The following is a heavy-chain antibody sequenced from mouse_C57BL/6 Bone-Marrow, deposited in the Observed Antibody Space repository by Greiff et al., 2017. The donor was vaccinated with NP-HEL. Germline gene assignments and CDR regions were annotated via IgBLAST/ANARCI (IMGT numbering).Heavy chain of an antibody. CDR2: IYPSDSET. Sequence: QVHVKQPGAELVRPGSSVKLSCKASGYTFTSYWMDWVKQRPGQGLEWIGNIYPSDSETHYNQKFKDKATLTVDKSSSTAYMQLSSLTSEDSAVYYCARGEDSSGYDAMDYWGQGTSVTVSS. D-gene: IGHD3-2*02. J-gene: IGHJ4*01. V-gene: IGHV1-61*01. CDR1: GYTFTSYW. CDR3: ARGEDSSGYDAMDY.